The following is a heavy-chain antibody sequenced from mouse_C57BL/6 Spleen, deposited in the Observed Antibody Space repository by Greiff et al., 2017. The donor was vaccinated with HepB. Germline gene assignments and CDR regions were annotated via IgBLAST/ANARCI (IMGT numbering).Heavy chain of an antibody. CDR2: IRNKANGYTT. V-gene: IGHV7-3*01. J-gene: IGHJ4*01. Sequence: EVKLMESGGGLVQPGGSLSLSCAASGFTFTDYYMSWVRQPPGKALEWLGFIRNKANGYTTEYSASVKGRFTISRDNSQSILYLQMNALRAEDSATYYCARRNWAYYAMDYWGQGTSVTVSS. CDR3: ARRNWAYYAMDY. CDR1: GFTFTDYY. D-gene: IGHD4-1*01.